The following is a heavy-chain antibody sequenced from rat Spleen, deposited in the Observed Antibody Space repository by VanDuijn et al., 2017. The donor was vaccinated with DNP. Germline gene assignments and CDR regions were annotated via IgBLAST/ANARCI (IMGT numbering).Heavy chain of an antibody. CDR2: ITSSGGGT. CDR3: TKDEYDGDYYYFDY. J-gene: IGHJ2*01. V-gene: IGHV5-27*01. CDR1: GFTFTYYG. D-gene: IGHD1-12*03. Sequence: EVQLVESGGGLVQPGRSLKLSCAASGFTFTYYGMAWVRQAPKKGLEWVASITSSGGGTSYRDSVKGRFTISRDNAKSTLYLQMNSLRSEDTATYFCTKDEYDGDYYYFDYWGQGVMVTVSS.